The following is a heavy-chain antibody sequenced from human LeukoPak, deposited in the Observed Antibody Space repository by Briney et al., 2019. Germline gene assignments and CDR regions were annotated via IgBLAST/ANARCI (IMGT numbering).Heavy chain of an antibody. CDR3: ARGAKWLRSYYFDY. CDR1: GGSISSSSYY. D-gene: IGHD5-12*01. Sequence: SETLSLTCTVSGGSISSSSYYWGWIRQPPGRGLEWIGSIYYSGSTYYNPSLKSRVTISVDTSKNQFSLKLTSVTAADTAVYYCARGAKWLRSYYFDYWGQGTLVTVSS. J-gene: IGHJ4*02. CDR2: IYYSGST. V-gene: IGHV4-39*07.